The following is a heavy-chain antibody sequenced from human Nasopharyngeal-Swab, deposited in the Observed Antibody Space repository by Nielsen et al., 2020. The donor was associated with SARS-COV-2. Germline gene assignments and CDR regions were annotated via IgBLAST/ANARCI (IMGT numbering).Heavy chain of an antibody. CDR2: ISGSGGST. Sequence: GESLKISCAASGFTFSSYTMNWVRQAPGKGLEWVSAISGSGGSTYYADSVKGRFTISRDNAKNSLYLQMNSLRHEDTAVYYCASGTYDNAPGWGQGTLVTVSS. CDR3: ASGTYDNAPG. D-gene: IGHD1-1*01. V-gene: IGHV3-48*02. CDR1: GFTFSSYT. J-gene: IGHJ4*02.